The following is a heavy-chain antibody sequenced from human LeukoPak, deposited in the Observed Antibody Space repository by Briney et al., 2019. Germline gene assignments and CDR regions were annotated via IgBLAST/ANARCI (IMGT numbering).Heavy chain of an antibody. CDR1: GFVFYDYA. CDR2: ISYDGSNK. D-gene: IGHD3-3*01. Sequence: PGRSLRLSCAASGFVFYDYAMHWVRQAPGKGLEWVAVISYDGSNKYYADSVKGRFTISRDNSKNTLYLQMNSLRAEDTAVYYCARESYYGFWSGYYVLAPPGFHYFDYWGQGTLVTVSS. V-gene: IGHV3-30-3*01. CDR3: ARESYYGFWSGYYVLAPPGFHYFDY. J-gene: IGHJ4*02.